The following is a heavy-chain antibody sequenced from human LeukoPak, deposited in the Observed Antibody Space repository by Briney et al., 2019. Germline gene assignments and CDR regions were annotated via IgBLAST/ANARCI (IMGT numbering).Heavy chain of an antibody. Sequence: SVKVSCKASGFTFTSSAMQWVRQARGQRLEWIGWIVVGSGNTNYAQKFQERVTITRDMSTSTAYMELSGLRSEDTAVYYCAAGTYCGGDCYSEFDPWGQGTLVTVSS. J-gene: IGHJ5*02. CDR2: IVVGSGNT. V-gene: IGHV1-58*02. D-gene: IGHD2-21*02. CDR1: GFTFTSSA. CDR3: AAGTYCGGDCYSEFDP.